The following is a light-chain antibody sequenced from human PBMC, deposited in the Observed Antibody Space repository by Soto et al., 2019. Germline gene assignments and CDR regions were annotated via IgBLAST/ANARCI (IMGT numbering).Light chain of an antibody. CDR3: QQRSNWLT. V-gene: IGKV3-11*01. CDR1: QSVSSY. J-gene: IGKJ4*01. CDR2: DAS. Sequence: EIVLTQSPATLSLSPGERVTLSFRASQSVSSYLAWYQQKPGQAPRLLIYDASNRATGIPARFSGSGSGTDFTLTISSLEPEDFAVYSCQQRSNWLTFGGGTKVDIK.